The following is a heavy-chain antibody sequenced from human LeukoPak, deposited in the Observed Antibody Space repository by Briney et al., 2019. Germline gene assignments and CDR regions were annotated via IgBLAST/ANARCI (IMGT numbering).Heavy chain of an antibody. CDR1: GYSFTSYW. Sequence: GQSLKISCKGSGYSFTSYWIGWVRQMPGKVLEWMGIIYPGDSDTRYSPSFQGQVTISADKSISTAYLQWSSLKASDTAMYYCATLAAAGTRWFDPWGQGTLVTVSS. CDR3: ATLAAAGTRWFDP. J-gene: IGHJ5*02. V-gene: IGHV5-51*01. CDR2: IYPGDSDT. D-gene: IGHD6-13*01.